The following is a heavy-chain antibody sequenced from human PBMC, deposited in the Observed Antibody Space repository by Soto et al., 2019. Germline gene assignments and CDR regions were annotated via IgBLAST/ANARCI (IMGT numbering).Heavy chain of an antibody. Sequence: PGGSLRLSCAASGFTSSSYGMHWVRQAPGKGLEWVSAISGSGGSTYYADSVKGRFTISRDNSKNTLYLQMNSLRAEDTAVYYCAKDGTPGYCSSTSCYEFDYWGQGTLVTVSS. D-gene: IGHD2-2*01. CDR3: AKDGTPGYCSSTSCYEFDY. CDR1: GFTSSSYG. CDR2: ISGSGGST. V-gene: IGHV3-23*01. J-gene: IGHJ4*02.